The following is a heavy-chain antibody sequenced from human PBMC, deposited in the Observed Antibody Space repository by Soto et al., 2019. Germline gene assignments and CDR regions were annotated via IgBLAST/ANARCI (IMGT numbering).Heavy chain of an antibody. D-gene: IGHD3-22*01. Sequence: EVQLVESGGGLVKPGGSLRLSCAASGFTFSSYSMNWVRQAPGKGLEWVSSISSSSSYIYYADSVKGRFTISRDNAKNSRYLKMNSLRAEDTAVYYCARAPYYYDSSVYYYVWGQGTLVTVSS. V-gene: IGHV3-21*01. J-gene: IGHJ4*02. CDR1: GFTFSSYS. CDR2: ISSSSSYI. CDR3: ARAPYYYDSSVYYYV.